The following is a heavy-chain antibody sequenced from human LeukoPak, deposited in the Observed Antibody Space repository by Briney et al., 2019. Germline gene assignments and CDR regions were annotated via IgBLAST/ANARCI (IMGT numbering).Heavy chain of an antibody. J-gene: IGHJ6*03. V-gene: IGHV4-34*01. D-gene: IGHD3-9*01. CDR2: ISYSGTT. CDR3: AKGKAGHYHSVTDEYYYYMDV. Sequence: SETLSLTCVVYGGYFSGFYWTWVRQAPGKGLEWIGEISYSGTTKYNPALKSRVTIEVDTSKKQISLNLSTVTAADTAVYYCAKGKAGHYHSVTDEYYYYMDVWGKGTTVIVSS. CDR1: GGYFSGFY.